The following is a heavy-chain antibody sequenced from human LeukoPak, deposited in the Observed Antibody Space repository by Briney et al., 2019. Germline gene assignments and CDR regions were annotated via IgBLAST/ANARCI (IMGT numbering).Heavy chain of an antibody. V-gene: IGHV1-46*01. D-gene: IGHD6-19*01. CDR2: INPSGGGT. Sequence: ASVTVSCKASGYTFTSYYIHWVRQAPGQGLEWMGIINPSGGGTGYAQKFQGRVTMTRDTSTSTVYMELSSLRSEDTAVYYCARDRYSSGWYLFDYWGQGTLVTVSS. J-gene: IGHJ4*02. CDR3: ARDRYSSGWYLFDY. CDR1: GYTFTSYY.